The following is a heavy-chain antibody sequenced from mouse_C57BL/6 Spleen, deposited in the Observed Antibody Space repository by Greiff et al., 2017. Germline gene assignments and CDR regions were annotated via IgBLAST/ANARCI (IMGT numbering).Heavy chain of an antibody. J-gene: IGHJ2*01. V-gene: IGHV3-6*01. CDR1: GYSITSGYY. Sequence: EVQLVESGPGLVKPSQSLSLTCSVTGYSITSGYYWNWIRQFPGNKLEWMGYISYDGSNNYNPSLKNRISITRDTSKNQFFLKLNSVTTEDTATYYCAREDGYYLYYFDYWGQGTTLTVSS. CDR2: ISYDGSN. D-gene: IGHD2-3*01. CDR3: AREDGYYLYYFDY.